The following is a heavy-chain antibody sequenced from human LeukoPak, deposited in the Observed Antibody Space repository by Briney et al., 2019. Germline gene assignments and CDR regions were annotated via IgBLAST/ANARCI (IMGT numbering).Heavy chain of an antibody. V-gene: IGHV4-39*02. D-gene: IGHD2-8*01. J-gene: IGHJ4*02. CDR1: GGSISNSSYY. Sequence: SETLSLTCTVSGGSISNSSYYWGWIRQPPGKGLEWIGSVFYSGSTYYNPSLKSRVTIYVDKSKNHFSLKLSSVTAADTALYYCARLNTNANPYFFDYWGQGTLVTVSS. CDR3: ARLNTNANPYFFDY. CDR2: VFYSGST.